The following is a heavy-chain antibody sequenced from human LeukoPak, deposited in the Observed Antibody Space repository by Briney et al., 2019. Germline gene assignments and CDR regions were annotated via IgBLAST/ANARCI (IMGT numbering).Heavy chain of an antibody. CDR2: IKSKTDGGTA. CDR3: ARGSTYYESSGQVPFDY. J-gene: IGHJ4*02. CDR1: GFAFTNAW. V-gene: IGHV3-15*07. Sequence: PGGSLRLSCAASGFAFTNAWMNWVRQAPGKGLEWAGRIKSKTDGGTADYAAPVKGRFTISRDDSKNTLYLQMNSLRAEDTAVYYCARGSTYYESSGQVPFDYWGQGTLVTVSS. D-gene: IGHD3-22*01.